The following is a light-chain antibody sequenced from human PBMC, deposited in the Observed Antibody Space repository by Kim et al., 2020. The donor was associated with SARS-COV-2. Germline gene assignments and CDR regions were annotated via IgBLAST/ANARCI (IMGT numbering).Light chain of an antibody. CDR2: GKN. CDR3: NSRDSSGNHLRV. Sequence: LGQTVRITCQGDSLRSYYASWYQQKPGQAPVLVIYGKNNRPSVIPDRFSGSSSGNTASLTITGAQAEDEADYYCNSRDSSGNHLRVFGGGTQLTVL. V-gene: IGLV3-19*01. J-gene: IGLJ3*02. CDR1: SLRSYY.